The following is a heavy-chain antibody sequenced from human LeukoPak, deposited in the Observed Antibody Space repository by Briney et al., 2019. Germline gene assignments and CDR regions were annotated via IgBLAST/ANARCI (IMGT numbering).Heavy chain of an antibody. D-gene: IGHD3-10*01. Sequence: ASVKVSCKASGYMFTSYDINWVRQATGQGLEWMGWMNPDSGKKGQAQKFQGRITMTRNTSISTAYMELSSLGPEDTAVYYCAKYKGGDYNDSGKRYYLDHWGQGTPVTVSS. CDR2: MNPDSGKK. CDR3: AKYKGGDYNDSGKRYYLDH. J-gene: IGHJ4*02. V-gene: IGHV1-8*01. CDR1: GYMFTSYD.